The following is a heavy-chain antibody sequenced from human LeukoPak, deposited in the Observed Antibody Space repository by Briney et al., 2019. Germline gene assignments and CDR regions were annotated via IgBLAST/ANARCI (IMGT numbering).Heavy chain of an antibody. CDR2: IYYSGST. D-gene: IGHD3-10*01. J-gene: IGHJ4*02. V-gene: IGHV4-59*11. CDR3: ARDGGLLWFGELSY. CDR1: GGSISSHY. Sequence: SETLSLTCTASGGSISSHYWSWVRQPPGKGLEWIGYIYYSGSTNYNPSLKSRVTISVDTSKNQFSLKLSSVTAADTAVYYCARDGGLLWFGELSYWGQGTLVTVSS.